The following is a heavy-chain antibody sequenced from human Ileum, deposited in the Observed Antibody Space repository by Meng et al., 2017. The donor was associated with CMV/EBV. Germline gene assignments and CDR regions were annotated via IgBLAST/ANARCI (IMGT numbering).Heavy chain of an antibody. D-gene: IGHD3-10*01. CDR1: SFSEAW. Sequence: SFSEAWMSGVRQTPGKGLEWIGRIKRKIDGETTDYAASVKGRFNISRDDSKNTLFLQMNSLKTEDTAVYYCATDRGRFNYGYYFDSWGQGTLVTVSS. J-gene: IGHJ4*02. CDR2: IKRKIDGETT. CDR3: ATDRGRFNYGYYFDS. V-gene: IGHV3-15*01.